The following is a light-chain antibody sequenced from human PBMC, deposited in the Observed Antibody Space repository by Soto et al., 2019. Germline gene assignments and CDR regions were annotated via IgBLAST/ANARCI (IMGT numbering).Light chain of an antibody. J-gene: IGLJ3*02. V-gene: IGLV2-14*01. Sequence: QSALTQPASVSGSPGQSITISCTGTSSDVGAYNYVSWCQQHPGKAPKLIIYDVNHRPSGVSDRFSGSKSGNTASLTISGLQADDEAYYYCTSYTTSSTGVFGGGTKFTVL. CDR1: SSDVGAYNY. CDR3: TSYTTSSTGV. CDR2: DVN.